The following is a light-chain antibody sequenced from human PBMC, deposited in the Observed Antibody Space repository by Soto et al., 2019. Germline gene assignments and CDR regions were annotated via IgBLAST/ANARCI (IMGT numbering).Light chain of an antibody. J-gene: IGKJ4*01. CDR3: QQYGNSPLT. V-gene: IGKV3-20*01. CDR2: GAS. Sequence: EIVLTQSPGTLSLSPGEXATLSCRASQSVSSTYLAWYQQRPGQAPRLLIYGASNRATGIPDRFSGSGSGTDFTLTISRLEPEDFAVYFCQQYGNSPLTFGGGTKADIK. CDR1: QSVSSTY.